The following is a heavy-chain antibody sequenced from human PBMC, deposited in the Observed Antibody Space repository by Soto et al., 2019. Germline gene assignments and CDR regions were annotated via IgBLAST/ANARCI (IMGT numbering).Heavy chain of an antibody. D-gene: IGHD1-26*01. CDR1: GFTFSSYA. V-gene: IGHV3-30-3*01. J-gene: IGHJ6*02. CDR3: ARAASYYVGYYYYGMDV. CDR2: ISYDGSNK. Sequence: QVQLVESGGGVVQPGRSLRLSCAASGFTFSSYAMHWVRQAPGKGLEWVAVISYDGSNKYYADSVKGRFTISRDNSKNTLYLQMNSLRAEATAVYYCARAASYYVGYYYYGMDVWGQGTTVTVSS.